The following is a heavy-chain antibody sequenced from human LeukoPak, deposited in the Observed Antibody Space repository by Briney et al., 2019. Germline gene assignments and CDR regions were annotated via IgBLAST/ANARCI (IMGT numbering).Heavy chain of an antibody. CDR2: IYPGDSDT. V-gene: IGHV5-51*01. Sequence: GESLKISCKGSGYSFTSYCIGWVRQMPGKGLEWMGIIYPGDSDTRYSPPFQGQVTISADKSISTAYLQWSSLKASDTAMYYCAGRPIAAASAFDIWGQGTMVTVSS. CDR1: GYSFTSYC. CDR3: AGRPIAAASAFDI. D-gene: IGHD6-13*01. J-gene: IGHJ3*02.